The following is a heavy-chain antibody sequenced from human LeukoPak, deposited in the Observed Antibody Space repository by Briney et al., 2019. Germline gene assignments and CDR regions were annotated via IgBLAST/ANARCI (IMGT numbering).Heavy chain of an antibody. V-gene: IGHV3-21*01. CDR1: GFTFSSYS. CDR2: ISSSSSYI. D-gene: IGHD4-17*01. Sequence: GGSLRLSCAASGFTFSSYSMNWVRQAPGKGLEWVSSISSSSSYIYYADSVKGRFTISRDNAKNSLYLQMNSLRAEDTAVYYCAREYNPYGEYGNELDYWGQGTLVTVSS. CDR3: AREYNPYGEYGNELDY. J-gene: IGHJ4*02.